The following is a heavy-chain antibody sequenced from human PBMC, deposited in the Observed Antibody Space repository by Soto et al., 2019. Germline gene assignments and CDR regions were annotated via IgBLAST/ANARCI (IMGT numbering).Heavy chain of an antibody. CDR2: ISSNGGST. D-gene: IGHD1-26*01. J-gene: IGHJ4*02. Sequence: EVQLVESGGGLVQPGGSLRLSCAASGFTFSSYAMHWVRQAPGKGLEYVSAISSNGGSTYYANSVKGRFTISRDNSKNPLYLQMGSLRAEDMAVYSCAREGSRGPIDCWGQGTLVTVSS. CDR3: AREGSRGPIDC. V-gene: IGHV3-64*01. CDR1: GFTFSSYA.